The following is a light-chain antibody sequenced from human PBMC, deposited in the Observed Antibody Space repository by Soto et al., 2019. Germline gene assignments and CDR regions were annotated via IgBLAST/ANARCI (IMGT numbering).Light chain of an antibody. J-gene: IGKJ1*01. CDR1: QSVGTSW. V-gene: IGKV3-20*01. CDR2: STS. CDR3: QQYASSQWT. Sequence: EIVLTQSPVTLSLSPGERVTLSCRASQSVGTSWLAWYQQKPGQSPRLLIYSTSSRATGIPDRFSGSGSETDFALTISRLEPEDSAVYYCQQYASSQWTFGQGTKVEIK.